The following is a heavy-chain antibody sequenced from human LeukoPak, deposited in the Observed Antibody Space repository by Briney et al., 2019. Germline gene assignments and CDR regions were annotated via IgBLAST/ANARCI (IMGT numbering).Heavy chain of an antibody. CDR1: GGSISSYY. D-gene: IGHD3/OR15-3a*01. V-gene: IGHV4-59*01. Sequence: SETLSLTWTDSGGSISSYYWSWIRQPPGKGLEWIGYIYYSGSTNYNPSLKSRVTISVDTSKNQFSLKLSSVTAADTAVYYCAREESYAFWPYWGQGTLVTVSS. CDR2: IYYSGST. CDR3: AREESYAFWPY. J-gene: IGHJ4*02.